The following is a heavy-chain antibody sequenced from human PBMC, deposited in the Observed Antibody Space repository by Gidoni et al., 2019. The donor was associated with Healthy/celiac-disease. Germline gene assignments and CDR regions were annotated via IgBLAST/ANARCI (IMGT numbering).Heavy chain of an antibody. Sequence: QVQLVQSGSEVKKPGYSVKVSCKASGGTFSRYSISWVRQAPGQGLEWMGGIIPIFGTASYAQKFQGRVTITADKSTSTAYMELSSLRSEDTAVYYCASRITMIVVGEDDAFDIWGQGTMVTVSS. V-gene: IGHV1-69*06. D-gene: IGHD3-22*01. CDR3: ASRITMIVVGEDDAFDI. CDR2: IIPIFGTA. CDR1: GGTFSRYS. J-gene: IGHJ3*02.